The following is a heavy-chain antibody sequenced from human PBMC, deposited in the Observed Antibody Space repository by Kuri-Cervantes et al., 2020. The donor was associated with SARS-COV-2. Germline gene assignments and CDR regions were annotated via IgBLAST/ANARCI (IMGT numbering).Heavy chain of an antibody. V-gene: IGHV3-15*01. D-gene: IGHD3-3*01. J-gene: IGHJ6*03. CDR1: GFTFSNAW. CDR2: IKSKTDGGTT. CDR3: TTDLPITIIGVVYYYYYMDV. Sequence: GGSLRLSCAASGFTFSNAWMSWVRQAPGKGLEWVGRIKSKTDGGTTDYAAPVKGRFTISRDDSKNTLYLQMNSLKTEDTAVYYCTTDLPITIIGVVYYYYYMDVWGKGTTVTVSS.